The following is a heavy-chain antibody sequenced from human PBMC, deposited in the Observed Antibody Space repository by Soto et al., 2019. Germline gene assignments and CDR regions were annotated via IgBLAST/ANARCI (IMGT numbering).Heavy chain of an antibody. Sequence: VQLVESGGGLVQPGGSRRLSCVVSGINFDDFAMHWVRQVPGKGLEWVSGINWDSEDIGYADSVKGRFTISRDNAKKSLYLQMTSLKAEDTALYYCAKDTAPGFYDANGHLDSWGQGALVTVSS. CDR2: INWDSEDI. J-gene: IGHJ4*02. CDR3: AKDTAPGFYDANGHLDS. CDR1: GINFDDFA. V-gene: IGHV3-9*01. D-gene: IGHD2-8*01.